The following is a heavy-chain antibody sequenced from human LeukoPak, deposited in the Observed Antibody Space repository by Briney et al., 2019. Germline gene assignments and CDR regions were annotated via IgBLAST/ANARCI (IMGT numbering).Heavy chain of an antibody. D-gene: IGHD2-15*01. CDR3: AKDRHIVVALFDY. J-gene: IGHJ4*02. CDR1: GFTFSSYA. Sequence: PGGSLRLSCAGSGFTFSSYAMSWVRQAPGKGLEWVSAISGSGGDRYYADSVKGRFTISRDNSKNTVYLQMNSLRVDDTAVYYCAKDRHIVVALFDYWGQGTLVTVSS. V-gene: IGHV3-23*01. CDR2: ISGSGGDR.